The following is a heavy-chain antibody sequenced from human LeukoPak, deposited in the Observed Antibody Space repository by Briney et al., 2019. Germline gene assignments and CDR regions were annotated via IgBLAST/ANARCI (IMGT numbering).Heavy chain of an antibody. D-gene: IGHD3-22*01. CDR3: ARWFPVN. CDR2: INHSGST. CDR1: GGSISSYY. V-gene: IGHV4-34*01. J-gene: IGHJ4*02. Sequence: KTSETLSLTCTVSGGSISSYYWSWIRQPPGKGLEWIGEINHSGSTNYNPSLKSRVTISVDTSKNQFSLKLSSVTAADTAVYYCARWFPVNWGQGTLVTVSS.